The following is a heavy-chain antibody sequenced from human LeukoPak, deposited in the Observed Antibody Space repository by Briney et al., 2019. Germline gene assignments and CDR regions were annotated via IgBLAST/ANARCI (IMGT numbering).Heavy chain of an antibody. CDR3: AREGDLGNWFDP. J-gene: IGHJ5*02. Sequence: SETLSLTCTVSGGSISSYNWSWIRQPPGKGLEWIGYIYYSGSTNYNPSLKSRVTISVDTSKNQFSLKLSSVTAADTAVYYCAREGDLGNWFDPWGQGTLVTVSS. V-gene: IGHV4-59*01. D-gene: IGHD3-3*01. CDR1: GGSISSYN. CDR2: IYYSGST.